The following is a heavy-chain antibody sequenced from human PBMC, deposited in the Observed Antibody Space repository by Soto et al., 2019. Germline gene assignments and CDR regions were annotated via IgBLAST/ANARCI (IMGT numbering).Heavy chain of an antibody. J-gene: IGHJ5*01. CDR2: VYYSGGA. V-gene: IGHV4-39*01. D-gene: IGHD2-15*01. CDR3: GRVVEGATRHTDFGS. CDR1: GVPIHNSHSF. Sequence: SETLSLTCAVSGVPIHNSHSFWGWIRQPPGKGLEFIGSVYYSGGANYNPSLKSRVTVSIDTSNNQFSLRVNSVTAADTAVYYCGRVVEGATRHTDFGSWGQGILVTVSS.